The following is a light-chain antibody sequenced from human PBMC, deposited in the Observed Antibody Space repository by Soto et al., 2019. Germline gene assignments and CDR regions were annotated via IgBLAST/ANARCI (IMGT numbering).Light chain of an antibody. CDR3: QKYTRTWT. CDR1: QGISNY. Sequence: DIQMTQSPSSLSASVGDRVTITCRARQGISNYLAWYQQKTGKVPKLLIYAASTLQSGVPSRFSGSGSGTDFTLTISSLQPEDGATYYCQKYTRTWTCGQGTKVEIK. V-gene: IGKV1-27*01. J-gene: IGKJ1*01. CDR2: AAS.